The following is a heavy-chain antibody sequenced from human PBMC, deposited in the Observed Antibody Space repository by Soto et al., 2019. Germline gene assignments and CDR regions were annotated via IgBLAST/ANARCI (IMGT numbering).Heavy chain of an antibody. CDR3: ARALVPAAMGFLYFDY. D-gene: IGHD2-2*01. J-gene: IGHJ4*02. CDR2: IGSNGGST. V-gene: IGHV3-64*02. Sequence: GGSLRLSCXASGFTFSSYAMHWVRQAPGKGLEYVSAIGSNGGSTYYADSVKGRFTISRDNSKNTLYLQMGSLRAEDMAVYYCARALVPAAMGFLYFDYWGQGTLVTVSS. CDR1: GFTFSSYA.